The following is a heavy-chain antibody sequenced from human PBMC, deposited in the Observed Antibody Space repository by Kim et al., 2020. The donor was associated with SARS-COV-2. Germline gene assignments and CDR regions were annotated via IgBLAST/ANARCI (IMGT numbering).Heavy chain of an antibody. CDR1: GGSISSSNW. Sequence: SETLSLTCAVSGGSISSSNWWSWVRQPPGKGLEWIGEIYHSGSTNYNPSLKSRVTISVDKSKNQFSLKLSSVTAADTAVYYCARVPPWVTGGAFDIWGQGTMVTVSS. V-gene: IGHV4-4*02. CDR2: IYHSGST. J-gene: IGHJ3*02. CDR3: ARVPPWVTGGAFDI. D-gene: IGHD2-21*02.